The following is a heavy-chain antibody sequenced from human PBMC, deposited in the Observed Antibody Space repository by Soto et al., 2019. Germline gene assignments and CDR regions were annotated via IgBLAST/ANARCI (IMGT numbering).Heavy chain of an antibody. Sequence: QVQLQQWGAGLLKPSETLSLTCAVYGGSFSGYYWSWIRQPPGKGVEWIGEINHSGSTNYNPSLKSRVTISVDTSKNQFSLKLSSVTAADTAVYYCARDVARRYYFDYWGQGTLVTVSS. V-gene: IGHV4-34*01. CDR1: GGSFSGYY. CDR2: INHSGST. CDR3: ARDVARRYYFDY. D-gene: IGHD5-12*01. J-gene: IGHJ4*02.